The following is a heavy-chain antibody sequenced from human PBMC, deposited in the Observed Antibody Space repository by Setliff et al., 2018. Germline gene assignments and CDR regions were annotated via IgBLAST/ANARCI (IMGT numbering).Heavy chain of an antibody. D-gene: IGHD6-19*01. Sequence: GASVKVSCKTSGYTFITYAFHWVRQAPRQRLEWMGWINAANGNTRYSQKFQGRVTITADKSTSTAYMELSSLRSEDTAVYYCARDAGGTISIAVFDYWGQGTLVTVSS. CDR2: INAANGNT. J-gene: IGHJ4*02. CDR1: GYTFITYA. CDR3: ARDAGGTISIAVFDY. V-gene: IGHV1-3*01.